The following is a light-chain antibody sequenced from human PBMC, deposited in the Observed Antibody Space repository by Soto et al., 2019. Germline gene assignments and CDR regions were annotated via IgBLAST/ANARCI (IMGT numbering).Light chain of an antibody. V-gene: IGLV1-47*01. CDR1: SSNIGTNY. CDR3: AAWDASLSGPV. CDR2: KNN. J-gene: IGLJ3*02. Sequence: QSVLTQSPSASATPGQRVTISCSGSSSNIGTNYVYWYQQLPGTAPKLLIYKNNQRPSGVPDRFSGSKYGTSASLAIGGLRSEDEADYYCAAWDASLSGPVFGGGTKLT.